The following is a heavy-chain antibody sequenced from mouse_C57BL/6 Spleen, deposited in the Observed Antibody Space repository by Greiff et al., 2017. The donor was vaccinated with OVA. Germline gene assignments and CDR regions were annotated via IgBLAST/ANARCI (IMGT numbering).Heavy chain of an antibody. D-gene: IGHD2-5*01. J-gene: IGHJ4*01. CDR3: AREELYSNYVYAMDY. V-gene: IGHV1-64*01. Sequence: QVQLQQPGAELVKPGASVKLSCKASGYTFTSYWMHWVKQRPGQGLEWIGMIHPNSGSTNYNEKFKSKATLTVDKSSSTAYMQLSSLTSEDSAVYYCAREELYSNYVYAMDYWGQGTSVTVSS. CDR1: GYTFTSYW. CDR2: IHPNSGST.